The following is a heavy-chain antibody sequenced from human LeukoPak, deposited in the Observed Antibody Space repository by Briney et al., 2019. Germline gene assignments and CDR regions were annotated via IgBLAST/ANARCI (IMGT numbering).Heavy chain of an antibody. Sequence: SETLSLTCTVSGGSISSYYWSWIRQPAGKGLEWIGRIYTSGSTNYNPSLKSRVTISVDTSKNQFSLKLSSVTAADTAVYYCARVQQQPVGRRWFDPWGQGTLVTVSS. CDR3: ARVQQQPVGRRWFDP. D-gene: IGHD6-13*01. CDR2: IYTSGST. V-gene: IGHV4-4*07. CDR1: GGSISSYY. J-gene: IGHJ5*02.